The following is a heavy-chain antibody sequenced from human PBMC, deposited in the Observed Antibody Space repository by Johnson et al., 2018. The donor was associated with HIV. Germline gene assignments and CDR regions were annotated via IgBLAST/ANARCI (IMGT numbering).Heavy chain of an antibody. Sequence: VQLVESGGGLVQPGGSLRLSCAVSGFTFDDYGMSWVRQTPGKGLEWVAGINWNGGSTGYADSVKGRFTISRDNAKKSLCLQMNSLRAEDTAVYYCARALYYYDRGDAFDIWGQGTMVTVSS. D-gene: IGHD3-22*01. CDR2: INWNGGST. CDR3: ARALYYYDRGDAFDI. J-gene: IGHJ3*02. V-gene: IGHV3-20*04. CDR1: GFTFDDYG.